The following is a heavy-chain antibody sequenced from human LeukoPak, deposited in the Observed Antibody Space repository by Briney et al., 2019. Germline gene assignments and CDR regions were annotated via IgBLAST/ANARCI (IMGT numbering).Heavy chain of an antibody. V-gene: IGHV4-59*01. CDR1: GGSISSYY. D-gene: IGHD4-17*01. CDR2: IYYSGST. Sequence: SETLSLTCTASGGSISSYYWSWIRQPPGKGLEWIGYIYYSGSTNYNPSLKSRVTISVDTSKNQFSLKLSSVTAADTAVYHCARIYGDYVYGYYYYFYMDVWGKGTTVTVSS. CDR3: ARIYGDYVYGYYYYFYMDV. J-gene: IGHJ6*03.